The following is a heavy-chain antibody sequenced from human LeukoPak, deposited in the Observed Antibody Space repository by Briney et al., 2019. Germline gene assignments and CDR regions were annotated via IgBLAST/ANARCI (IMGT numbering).Heavy chain of an antibody. D-gene: IGHD6-13*01. V-gene: IGHV3-9*01. Sequence: GGSLRLSCAASGFTFDDYAMHWVRQAPGKGLEWVSGISWNSGSIGYADSVKGRFTISRDNAKNSLYLQMNSLRAEDTALYYCAAKAAGTLFDYWGQGTLVTVSS. CDR2: ISWNSGSI. CDR1: GFTFDDYA. CDR3: AAKAAGTLFDY. J-gene: IGHJ4*02.